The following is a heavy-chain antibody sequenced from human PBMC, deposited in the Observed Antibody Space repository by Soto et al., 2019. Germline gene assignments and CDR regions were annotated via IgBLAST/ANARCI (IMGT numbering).Heavy chain of an antibody. CDR2: INPNSGGT. Sequence: ASVKVSCKASGYTFTGYYMHWVLQAPGQGLEWMGWINPNSGGTNYAQKFQGRVTMTRDTSISTAYMELSRLRSDDTAVNYCATGSVRIAAAGREDRKLFDPWGQGTLVTVSS. CDR3: ATGSVRIAAAGREDRKLFDP. V-gene: IGHV1-2*02. J-gene: IGHJ5*02. D-gene: IGHD6-13*01. CDR1: GYTFTGYY.